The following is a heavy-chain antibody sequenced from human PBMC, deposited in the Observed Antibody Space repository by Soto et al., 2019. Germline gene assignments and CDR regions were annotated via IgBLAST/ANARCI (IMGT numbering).Heavy chain of an antibody. Sequence: ASVKVSCKASGFSFTGYYIHWLRQAPGQGLEWMGWINAHSGGTEYAQKFQGRVTLTRDTSIATAYLTLTSLTSDDTALYYCAKDLTRQLAYWLDPWGQGTLVTVSS. CDR1: GFSFTGYY. CDR3: AKDLTRQLAYWLDP. J-gene: IGHJ5*02. D-gene: IGHD6-6*01. V-gene: IGHV1-2*02. CDR2: INAHSGGT.